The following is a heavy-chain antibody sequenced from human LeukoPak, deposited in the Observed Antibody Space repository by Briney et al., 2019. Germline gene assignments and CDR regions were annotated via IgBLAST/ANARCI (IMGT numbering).Heavy chain of an antibody. CDR2: MFYRGST. CDR1: GVSISTSTHY. V-gene: IGHV4-39*07. J-gene: IGHJ4*02. D-gene: IGHD1-26*01. Sequence: SETLSLTCTVSGVSISTSTHYWAWIRQPPGKGLEWIGSMFYRGSTYYNASLKSRVTLSVDTSRNQFSLKLTSVTAADTAVYYCARGIDGASLNWGQGTLVTVSS. CDR3: ARGIDGASLN.